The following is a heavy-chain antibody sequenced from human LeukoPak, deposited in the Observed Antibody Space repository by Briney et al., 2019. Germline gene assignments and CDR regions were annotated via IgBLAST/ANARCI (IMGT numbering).Heavy chain of an antibody. D-gene: IGHD4-23*01. CDR3: ARGVYGGNSDY. J-gene: IGHJ4*02. CDR1: GYAFTGYS. CDR2: INPYSGGT. Sequence: ASVEVSCKASGYAFTGYSMHWVRQVPGQGLEWMGWINPYSGGTNYAQKFQGRVTMTRDTSTSTAYMELSSLRFDDTAVYYCARGVYGGNSDYWGQGTLVTVSS. V-gene: IGHV1-2*02.